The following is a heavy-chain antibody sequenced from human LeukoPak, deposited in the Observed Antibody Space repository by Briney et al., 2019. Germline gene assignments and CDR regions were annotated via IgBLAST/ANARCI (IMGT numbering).Heavy chain of an antibody. Sequence: GGSLRLSCAASGFMFRSYGMHWVRQAPGKGLEWVAVIWYDGSNKYYTDSVKGRFTISRDNSNNTLYPQMNSLRVEDTAVYYCARGHVRGYSYGFGYWGQGSLVTVSS. CDR2: IWYDGSNK. CDR3: ARGHVRGYSYGFGY. CDR1: GFMFRSYG. D-gene: IGHD5-18*01. J-gene: IGHJ4*02. V-gene: IGHV3-33*08.